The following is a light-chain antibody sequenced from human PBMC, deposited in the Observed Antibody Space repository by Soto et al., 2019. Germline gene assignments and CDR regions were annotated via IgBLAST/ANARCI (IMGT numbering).Light chain of an antibody. CDR2: DAS. CDR1: QSVGSS. CDR3: QQRGNWPPFT. Sequence: EIVLTQSPATLSLSPGERATLSCRASQSVGSSLAWYQQKPGQAPRLLIYDASNRATGIPARFSGSGSGTDFTLTISSLESEDFAVYYRQQRGNWPPFTFGPGTKVDFK. J-gene: IGKJ3*01. V-gene: IGKV3-11*01.